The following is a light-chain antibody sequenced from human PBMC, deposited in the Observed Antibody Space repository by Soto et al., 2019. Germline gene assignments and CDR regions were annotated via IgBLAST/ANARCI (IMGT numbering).Light chain of an antibody. CDR2: DAS. Sequence: IQMTQSTSSLSASVGDRVTITCQASQNINNYLNWYQPKPGRAPKLLIYDASNLEAGVPSRFRGSGSGTDFTFTISRLQPEDIATYDCQQYENLPTFGPGTRLEIK. J-gene: IGKJ5*01. CDR3: QQYENLPT. V-gene: IGKV1-33*01. CDR1: QNINNY.